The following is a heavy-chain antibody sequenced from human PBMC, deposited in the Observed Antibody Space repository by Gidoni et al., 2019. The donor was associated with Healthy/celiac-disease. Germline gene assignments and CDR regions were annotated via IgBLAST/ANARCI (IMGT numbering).Heavy chain of an antibody. V-gene: IGHV3-23*01. Sequence: EVQLLESGGGLVQPEGSLRLSCAACGFPFSSYARSWVRQAPGKGLEWVSAISGSGGSTYYADSVKGRFTISRDNSKNTLYLQMNSLRAEDTAVYYCAKDLLRGLVRLEYFDYWGQGTLVTVSS. CDR2: ISGSGGST. CDR1: GFPFSSYA. J-gene: IGHJ4*02. D-gene: IGHD6-19*01. CDR3: AKDLLRGLVRLEYFDY.